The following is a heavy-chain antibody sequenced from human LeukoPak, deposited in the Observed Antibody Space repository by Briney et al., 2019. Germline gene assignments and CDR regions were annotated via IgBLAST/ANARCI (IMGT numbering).Heavy chain of an antibody. D-gene: IGHD3-3*01. J-gene: IGHJ5*02. CDR3: ARVRAIFGVVIIPLGLDP. CDR1: GYTFTSYG. CDR2: ISAYNGNT. V-gene: IGHV1-18*01. Sequence: ASVKVSCKASGYTFTSYGISWMRQAPGQGLEWMGWISAYNGNTNYAQKLQGRVTMTTDTSTSTAYMELRSLRSDDTAVYYCARVRAIFGVVIIPLGLDPWGQGTLVTVSS.